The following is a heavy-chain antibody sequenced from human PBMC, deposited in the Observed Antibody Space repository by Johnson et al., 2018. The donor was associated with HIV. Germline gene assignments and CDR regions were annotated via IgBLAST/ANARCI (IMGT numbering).Heavy chain of an antibody. CDR2: IWYDGSNE. D-gene: IGHD6-6*01. CDR3: AKAQQLVPGGDAFDV. Sequence: QEQLVESGGGWVKPGGSLRLSCAASGFTVSSNNMSWVRQAPGKGLEWVAVIWYDGSNEYYTDSVKGRFIISRDTSKNTVYLEMKSLRDEDTAVYDCAKAQQLVPGGDAFDVWGQGTLVTVSS. CDR1: GFTVSSNN. J-gene: IGHJ3*01. V-gene: IGHV3-33*06.